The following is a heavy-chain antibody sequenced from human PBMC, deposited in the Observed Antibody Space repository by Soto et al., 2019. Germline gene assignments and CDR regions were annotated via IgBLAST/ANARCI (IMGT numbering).Heavy chain of an antibody. J-gene: IGHJ4*02. CDR1: GFTFTSTA. Sequence: SVKVTCRDSGFTFTSTAVQWVRQARGQRLEWIGWIVVGSGNTNYAQKFQERVTITRDMSTSTAYMELSSLRSEDTAVYYCAAEGYDSSGYLDYWGQGTLVTVSS. V-gene: IGHV1-58*01. D-gene: IGHD3-22*01. CDR2: IVVGSGNT. CDR3: AAEGYDSSGYLDY.